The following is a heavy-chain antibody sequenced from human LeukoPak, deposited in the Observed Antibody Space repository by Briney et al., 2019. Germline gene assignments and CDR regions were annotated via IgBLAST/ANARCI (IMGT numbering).Heavy chain of an antibody. Sequence: PGGSLRLSCAASGFTFSSYGMHWVRQAPGKGLEWVAVIWYDGSNKYYADSVKGRFTISRDNSKNTLYLQMNSLRAEDTAVYYCARDWVYYDSSGYEVDWFDPWGQGTLVTVSS. CDR3: ARDWVYYDSSGYEVDWFDP. CDR2: IWYDGSNK. D-gene: IGHD3-22*01. J-gene: IGHJ5*02. CDR1: GFTFSSYG. V-gene: IGHV3-33*01.